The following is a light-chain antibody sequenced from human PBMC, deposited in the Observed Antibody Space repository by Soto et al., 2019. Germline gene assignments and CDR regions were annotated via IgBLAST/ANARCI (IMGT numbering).Light chain of an antibody. J-gene: IGLJ1*01. CDR2: KGT. CDR3: CSSASGSTPLYV. V-gene: IGLV2-23*01. Sequence: QSALAQPASVSGSPGQSITISCTGTSSDVGAYNSVSWYQQHPHRAPQVIIYKGTQRPSGVSNRFSGSTSGNAASLTISALQADDEADYFCCSSASGSTPLYVFGTGTKVTVL. CDR1: SSDVGAYNS.